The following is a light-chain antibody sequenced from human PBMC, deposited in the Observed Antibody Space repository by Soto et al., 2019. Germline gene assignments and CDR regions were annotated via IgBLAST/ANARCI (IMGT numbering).Light chain of an antibody. J-gene: IGKJ2*01. CDR1: QSVSSVS. V-gene: IGKV3-20*01. CDR3: QQYGGSPLVT. Sequence: EIVLTQSPGTLSLSPGERATLSCRASQSVSSVSLAWYQQKPGQAPRRLVYGASTRATGIPDRFSGSGSGREFTLTISRLQPEDFAVYYCQQYGGSPLVTFGQGTKLEIK. CDR2: GAS.